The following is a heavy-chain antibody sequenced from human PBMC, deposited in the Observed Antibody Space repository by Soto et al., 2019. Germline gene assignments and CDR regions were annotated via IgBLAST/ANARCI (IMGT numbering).Heavy chain of an antibody. V-gene: IGHV4-34*01. CDR1: GGSFSGYY. CDR2: INHSGST. D-gene: IGHD3-16*01. J-gene: IGHJ5*02. Sequence: SETLSLTCAVYGGSFSGYYWSWIRQPPGKGLEWIGEINHSGSTNYNPSLKSRVTISVDTSKNQFSLKLSSVTAADTAVYYCARGPTLGYDWFDPWGQGTLVTVSS. CDR3: ARGPTLGYDWFDP.